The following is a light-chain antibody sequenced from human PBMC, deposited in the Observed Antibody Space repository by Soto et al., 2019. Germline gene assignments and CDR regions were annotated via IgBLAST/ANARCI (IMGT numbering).Light chain of an antibody. CDR2: GAS. J-gene: IGKJ4*01. Sequence: EIVMTQSPATLSVSPGERATLSCRARQSVRRNLAWYQQKLGQAPRLLIYGASTRATGIPVRFSGSVSGTEFTLTISRLQSEDFAVYYCQKYDNWPPHFGGETKVEIK. CDR1: QSVRRN. V-gene: IGKV3-15*01. CDR3: QKYDNWPPH.